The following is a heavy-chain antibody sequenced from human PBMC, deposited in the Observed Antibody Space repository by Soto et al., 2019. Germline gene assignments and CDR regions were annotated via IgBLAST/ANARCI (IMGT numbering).Heavy chain of an antibody. D-gene: IGHD6-25*01. J-gene: IGHJ6*02. CDR3: ARSQEVVSAATWTSLDV. V-gene: IGHV1-2*02. CDR1: GYIFNDNF. Sequence: QVQLVQSGAEVKKPGASVKVSCKASGYIFNDNFIHWVRQAPGQGLEWMGWINTKTGYTNYAQKFEGRXTXTXXTSISTAYMELRRLKSGGTAVYYCARSQEVVSAATWTSLDVWGQGTTVIVSS. CDR2: INTKTGYT.